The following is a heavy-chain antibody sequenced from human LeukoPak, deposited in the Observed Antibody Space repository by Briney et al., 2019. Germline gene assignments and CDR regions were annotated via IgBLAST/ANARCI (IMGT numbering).Heavy chain of an antibody. J-gene: IGHJ4*02. CDR1: GFNFRSYS. D-gene: IGHD3-10*01. V-gene: IGHV3-21*01. CDR2: ISGSGTYI. CDR3: ARGTLFRGVIIKPIDY. Sequence: PGGSLRLSCEASGFNFRSYSMNWVRQAPGKGLQWVSSISGSGTYIHYAASLRGRFTISRDNGKNSLYLQMNSLRAEDTAVYYCARGTLFRGVIIKPIDYWGQGTLVTVSS.